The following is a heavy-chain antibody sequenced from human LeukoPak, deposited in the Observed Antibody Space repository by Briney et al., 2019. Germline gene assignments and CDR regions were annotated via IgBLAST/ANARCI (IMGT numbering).Heavy chain of an antibody. J-gene: IGHJ4*02. CDR2: IIPIFGTA. CDR1: GGTFSSYA. D-gene: IGHD6-13*01. CDR3: ASPTRYSSSWFLLY. Sequence: EASVKVSCKASGGTFSSYAISWVRQAPGQGVEWMGGIIPIFGTANYAQKFQGRVTITTDESTSTAYMELSSLRSEDTAVYYCASPTRYSSSWFLLYWGQGTLVTVSS. V-gene: IGHV1-69*05.